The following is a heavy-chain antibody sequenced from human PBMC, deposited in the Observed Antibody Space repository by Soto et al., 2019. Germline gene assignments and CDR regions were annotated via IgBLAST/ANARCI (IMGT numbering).Heavy chain of an antibody. Sequence: QVQLVESGGGVVQPGRSLRLSCAASGFPFTSYGMHWVREGPDKGLEWVAIISYEGSDKYYADSVKGRFTISRDNSKNTLYLQMNSLSPEDTALYYCVGGQYYFDYRGQGTLVIVSS. J-gene: IGHJ4*02. D-gene: IGHD3-10*01. CDR2: ISYEGSDK. V-gene: IGHV3-30*03. CDR1: GFPFTSYG. CDR3: VGGQYYFDY.